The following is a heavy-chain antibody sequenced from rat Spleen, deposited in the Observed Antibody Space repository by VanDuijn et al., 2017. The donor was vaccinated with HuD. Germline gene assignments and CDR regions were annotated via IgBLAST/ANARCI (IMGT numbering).Heavy chain of an antibody. D-gene: IGHD1-11*01. CDR3: ARDRGAGDYFDY. CDR1: GFSLTSYN. Sequence: QVQVKESGPGLVQPSQTLSLTCTVAGFSLTSYNVHWVRQPPGKGLEWMGVIWNTGGTRYNSALKTRLSITKDTSKSQVFLKMNSLQTEDTATYYCARDRGAGDYFDYWGQGVMVTVSS. CDR2: IWNTGGT. J-gene: IGHJ2*01. V-gene: IGHV2-41*01.